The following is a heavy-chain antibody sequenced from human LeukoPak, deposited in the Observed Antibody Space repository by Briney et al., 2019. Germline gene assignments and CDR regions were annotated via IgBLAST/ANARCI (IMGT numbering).Heavy chain of an antibody. CDR2: ISSSSTYI. J-gene: IGHJ4*02. D-gene: IGHD1-26*01. Sequence: PGGSLRLSCAASGFTFSSYSMNWVRQAPGKGLEWVSSISSSSTYIYYADSVKGRFTISRDNAKNSLYLQMNILRAEDTAVYYCARYRGYYFDYWGQGTLVTVSS. CDR1: GFTFSSYS. V-gene: IGHV3-21*01. CDR3: ARYRGYYFDY.